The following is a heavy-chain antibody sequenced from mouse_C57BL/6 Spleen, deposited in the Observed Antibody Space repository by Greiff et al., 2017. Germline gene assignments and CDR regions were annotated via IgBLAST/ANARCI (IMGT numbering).Heavy chain of an antibody. CDR2: IDPSDSYT. CDR3: ARRGYYYGSSSFDY. D-gene: IGHD1-1*01. V-gene: IGHV1-59*01. Sequence: QVQLQQPGAELVRPGTSVKLSCKASGYTFTSYWMHWVKQRPGQGLEWIGVIDPSDSYTNYNQKFKGKATLTVDTSSSTAYMQLSSLTSEDSAVYYCARRGYYYGSSSFDYWGKGTTLTVSS. J-gene: IGHJ2*01. CDR1: GYTFTSYW.